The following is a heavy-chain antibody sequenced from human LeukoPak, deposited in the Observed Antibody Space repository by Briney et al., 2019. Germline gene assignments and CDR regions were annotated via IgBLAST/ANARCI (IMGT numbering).Heavy chain of an antibody. CDR2: INPANGYT. D-gene: IGHD1-1*01. J-gene: IGHJ5*02. V-gene: IGHV1-3*01. Sequence: ASVKVSCKASGYTFTTYAMHWLRQAPGQTLEWLGWINPANGYTKYSQQIQGRVTMTRDMSTSTVYMELSSLRSEDTAVYYCARDLFFSDWNDGGNWFDPWGQGTLVTVSS. CDR3: ARDLFFSDWNDGGNWFDP. CDR1: GYTFTTYA.